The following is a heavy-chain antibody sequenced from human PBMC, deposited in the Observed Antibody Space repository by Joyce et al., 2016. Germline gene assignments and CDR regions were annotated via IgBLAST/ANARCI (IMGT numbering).Heavy chain of an antibody. CDR2: INPNNGGT. J-gene: IGHJ4*02. D-gene: IGHD3-3*01. CDR1: GYTLIDNY. V-gene: IGHV1-2*02. Sequence: QVQLVQSGAEVKKPGASVKVSCKASGYTLIDNYIHWVRQAPGQGLEWMGWINPNNGGTDCAQKFQGRVAMTRDTSISTVYRELSRLRSDDTAVYYCARAAFYYDLWSGEFDYWGQGTLVTVSS. CDR3: ARAAFYYDLWSGEFDY.